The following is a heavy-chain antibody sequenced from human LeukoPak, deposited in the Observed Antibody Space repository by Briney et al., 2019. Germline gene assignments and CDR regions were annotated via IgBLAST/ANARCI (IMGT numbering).Heavy chain of an antibody. Sequence: SETLSLTCAVHGGSFSGYYWSWIRQPPGKGLEWIGEINHSGSTNYNPSLKSRVTISVDTSKNQFSLKLSSVTAADAAVYYCARGGQTLYYYYYYGMDVWGQGTTVTVSS. D-gene: IGHD3-10*01. J-gene: IGHJ6*02. V-gene: IGHV4-34*01. CDR1: GGSFSGYY. CDR3: ARGGQTLYYYYYYGMDV. CDR2: INHSGST.